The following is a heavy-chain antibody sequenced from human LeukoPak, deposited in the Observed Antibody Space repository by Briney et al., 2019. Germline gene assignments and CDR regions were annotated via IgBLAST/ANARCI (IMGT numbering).Heavy chain of an antibody. CDR2: TRSKSDGGTA. CDR1: GFTFSKAW. CDR3: TTGTGTTDY. V-gene: IGHV3-15*01. J-gene: IGHJ4*02. D-gene: IGHD1-1*01. Sequence: GGSLRLSCAASGFTFSKAWMTWVRQAPWKGLPWVGRTRSKSDGGTADYAAPVKGRFTISRDDLKNTLYLQMNSLKTEDTAVYYCTTGTGTTDYWGQGTLVTVSS.